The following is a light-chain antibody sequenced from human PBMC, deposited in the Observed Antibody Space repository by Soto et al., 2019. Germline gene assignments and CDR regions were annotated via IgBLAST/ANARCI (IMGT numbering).Light chain of an antibody. CDR2: AAS. V-gene: IGKV1-12*01. CDR1: QGVSSC. CDR3: QQRNNWPRT. J-gene: IGKJ1*01. Sequence: EIGMTQSAATVSSSVGDRVTITCRASQGVSSCLAWYQQKPGKAPKLLIYAASSMPSGIPARFSGSGSGTDFTLTISSLQPEDFAAYYCQQRNNWPRTFGQGTKVDIK.